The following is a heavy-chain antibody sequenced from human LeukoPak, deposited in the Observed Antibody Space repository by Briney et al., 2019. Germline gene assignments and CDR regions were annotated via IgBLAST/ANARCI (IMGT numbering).Heavy chain of an antibody. CDR1: GFTFSSYV. CDR3: AKAPRGYSYGYRY. D-gene: IGHD5-18*01. J-gene: IGHJ4*02. V-gene: IGHV3-30*02. CDR2: IRYDGSYK. Sequence: GGSLRLSCAASGFTFSSYVMHWVRQAPGKGLEWVAFIRYDGSYKYHADSVKGRFTISRDNSKNTLYLQMKSLRAEDTAVYYCAKAPRGYSYGYRYWGQGTLVTVSS.